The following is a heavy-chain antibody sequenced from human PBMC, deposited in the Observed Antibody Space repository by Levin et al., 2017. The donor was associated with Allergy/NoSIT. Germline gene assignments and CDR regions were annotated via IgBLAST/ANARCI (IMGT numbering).Heavy chain of an antibody. CDR2: IYPGDSDT. CDR3: ARRGGYCSSTSCYVGDWFDP. D-gene: IGHD2-2*01. CDR1: GYSFTSYW. V-gene: IGHV5-51*01. Sequence: GESLKISCKGSGYSFTSYWIGWVRQMPGKGLEWMGIIYPGDSDTRYSPSFQGQVTISADKSISTAYLQWSSLKASDTAMYYCARRGGYCSSTSCYVGDWFDPWGQGTLVTVSS. J-gene: IGHJ5*02.